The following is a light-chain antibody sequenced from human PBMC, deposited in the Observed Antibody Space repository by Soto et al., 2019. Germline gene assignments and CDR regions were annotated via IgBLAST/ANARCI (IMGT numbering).Light chain of an antibody. CDR2: GAS. CDR3: QQYGGSPYT. V-gene: IGKV3-20*01. CDR1: QSVSSNY. J-gene: IGKJ2*01. Sequence: EIVLTQSPGTLSLSPGEGATLSCRASQSVSSNYLAWYQHKPGQAPRFLIYGASSRATGIPDRFSGSGSGTDFTLTISRLEPEDFAVYYCQQYGGSPYTFGQGTKLEIK.